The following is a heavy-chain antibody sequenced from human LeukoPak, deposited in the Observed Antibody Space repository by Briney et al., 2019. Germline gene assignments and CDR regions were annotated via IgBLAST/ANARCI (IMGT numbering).Heavy chain of an antibody. CDR1: GFTVSSNY. CDR2: IYSGGST. V-gene: IGHV3-53*05. Sequence: GGSLRLSCAASGFTVSSNYMSWVRQAPGKGLEWVSVIYSGGSTYYADSVKGRSTISRDNSKNTLYLQMNSLRAEDTAVYYCARREGFWSGYPRHMDVWGKGTTVTVSS. D-gene: IGHD3-3*01. J-gene: IGHJ6*03. CDR3: ARREGFWSGYPRHMDV.